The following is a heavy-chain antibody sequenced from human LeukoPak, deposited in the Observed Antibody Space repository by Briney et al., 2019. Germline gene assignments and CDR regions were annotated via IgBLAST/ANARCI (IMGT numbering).Heavy chain of an antibody. J-gene: IGHJ6*03. CDR3: ARGDYYGSGSYLPGYYYYMDV. CDR2: ISAYNGNT. V-gene: IGHV1-18*01. CDR1: GYTFTSYG. D-gene: IGHD3-10*01. Sequence: ASVKVSCKASGYTFTSYGISWVRQAPGQGLEWMGWISAYNGNTNYAQKLQGRVTMTTDTSTSTAYMELRSLRSDDTAVYYCARGDYYGSGSYLPGYYYYMDVWGKGTTVTISS.